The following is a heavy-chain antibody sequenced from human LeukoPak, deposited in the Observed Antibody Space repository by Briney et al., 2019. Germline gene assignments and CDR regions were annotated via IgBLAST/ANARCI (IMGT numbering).Heavy chain of an antibody. V-gene: IGHV3-23*01. CDR1: GFTFSNYA. CDR2: ISGSGGRT. J-gene: IGHJ6*03. D-gene: IGHD3-22*01. CDR3: ARLALRRDYDSSWGWGYYYYMDV. Sequence: PGGSLRLSCAASGFTFSNYAMSWVRQAPGKGLEWVSNISGSGGRTYYADSVKGRFTISRDDSKNTLYLQMNSLRAEDTAVYYCARLALRRDYDSSWGWGYYYYMDVWGKGTTVTISS.